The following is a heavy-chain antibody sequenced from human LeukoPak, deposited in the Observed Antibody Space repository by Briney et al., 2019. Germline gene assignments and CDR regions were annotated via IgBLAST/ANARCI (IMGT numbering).Heavy chain of an antibody. CDR3: AIERRHQTSFDY. V-gene: IGHV4-39*07. Sequence: PSETLSLTCTVSGGSISSSSYYWGWIRQPPGKGLEWIGSMYYSGTTYYNPSLKSRVTISIDTSMKQFSLKLSSVTAADTAVYYCAIERRHQTSFDYWGQGTLVTVSS. CDR1: GGSISSSSYY. D-gene: IGHD1-14*01. CDR2: MYYSGTT. J-gene: IGHJ4*02.